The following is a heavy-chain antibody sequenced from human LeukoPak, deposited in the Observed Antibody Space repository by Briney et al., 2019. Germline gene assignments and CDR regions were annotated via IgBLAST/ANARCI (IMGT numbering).Heavy chain of an antibody. CDR2: MNPNSGNT. Sequence: ASVKVSCKASGYTFTSYDINWVRQATGQGLEWRGWMNPNSGNTGYAQKFQGRVTMTRNTSISTAYMELSSLRSEDTAVYYCATAPSRLRYFDWLLYGGGDYWGQGTLVTVSS. V-gene: IGHV1-8*01. J-gene: IGHJ4*02. CDR3: ATAPSRLRYFDWLLYGGGDY. CDR1: GYTFTSYD. D-gene: IGHD3-9*01.